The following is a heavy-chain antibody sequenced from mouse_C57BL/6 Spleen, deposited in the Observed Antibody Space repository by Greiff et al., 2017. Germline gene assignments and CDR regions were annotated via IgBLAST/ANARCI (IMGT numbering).Heavy chain of an antibody. V-gene: IGHV1-78*01. Sequence: VQLQQSDAELVKPEASVKISCKVSGYTFTDHTIHWMKQRPEQGLEWIGYIYPRDGSTKYNEKFKGKATLTADKSSSTAYMQLNSLTSEDSAVYFCARRSFYYDYDGYAMDYWGQGTSVTVSS. CDR2: IYPRDGST. J-gene: IGHJ4*01. CDR1: GYTFTDHT. D-gene: IGHD2-4*01. CDR3: ARRSFYYDYDGYAMDY.